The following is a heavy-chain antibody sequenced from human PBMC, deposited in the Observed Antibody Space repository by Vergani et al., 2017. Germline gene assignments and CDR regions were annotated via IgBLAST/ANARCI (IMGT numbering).Heavy chain of an antibody. J-gene: IGHJ4*02. CDR2: IYYSGST. V-gene: IGHV4-59*01. CDR3: ARYNIGFDY. D-gene: IGHD1-14*01. Sequence: QVQLQESGPGLVKPSQTLSLTCTVSGGSISSYYWSWLRQPPGKGLEWIGYIYYSGSTNYNPALKSRVTISVDTSKNQFSLKLSSVTAADTAVYYCARYNIGFDYWGQGTLVTVSS. CDR1: GGSISSYY.